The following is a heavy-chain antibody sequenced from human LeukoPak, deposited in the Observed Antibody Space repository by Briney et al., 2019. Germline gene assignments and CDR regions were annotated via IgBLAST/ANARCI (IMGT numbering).Heavy chain of an antibody. CDR2: ISSNGGNT. V-gene: IGHV3-64*01. CDR3: ARGYSYTYDY. CDR1: GFTFSSYA. D-gene: IGHD5-18*01. J-gene: IGHJ4*02. Sequence: PGGSLRLSCAASGFTFSSYAMHWVRQAPGKGLEYVSAISSNGGNTYYSNSVKGRFTISRDNSKNTLYLQMGSLRAEDMAVCYCARGYSYTYDYWGQGTLVTVSS.